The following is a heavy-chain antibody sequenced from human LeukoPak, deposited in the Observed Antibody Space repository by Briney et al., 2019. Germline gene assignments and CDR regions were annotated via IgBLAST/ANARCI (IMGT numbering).Heavy chain of an antibody. J-gene: IGHJ5*02. D-gene: IGHD3-10*01. V-gene: IGHV1-69*05. CDR1: GGTFSSYA. CDR2: IIPIFGTA. CDR3: ARELGYWFDP. Sequence: SVKVSCKASGGTFSSYAISWVRQAPGQGLEWMGRIIPIFGTANYAQKFQGRVTITTDESTSTAYMELSSLKSEDTAVYYCARELGYWFDPWGQGTLVTVSS.